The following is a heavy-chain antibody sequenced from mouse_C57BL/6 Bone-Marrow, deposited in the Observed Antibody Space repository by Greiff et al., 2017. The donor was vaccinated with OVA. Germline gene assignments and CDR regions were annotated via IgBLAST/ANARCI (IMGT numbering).Heavy chain of an antibody. Sequence: VQLQQPGTELVKPGASVKLSCKASGYTFTSYWMHWVKQRPGQGLEWIGNIYPGGGYTNYNEKFKGKATLTADKSSSTAYMQFSSLTSEDSAIYYCARGYYGDYWGQGTTLTVSS. CDR3: ARGYYGDY. V-gene: IGHV1-53*01. CDR1: GYTFTSYW. CDR2: IYPGGGYT. J-gene: IGHJ2*01.